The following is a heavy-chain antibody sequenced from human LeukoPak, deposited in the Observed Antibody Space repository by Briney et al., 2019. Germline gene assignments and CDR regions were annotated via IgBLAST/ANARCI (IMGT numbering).Heavy chain of an antibody. CDR3: AGTGAGDYPKGWYFDL. V-gene: IGHV4-59*01. CDR1: GGSISSYY. Sequence: SETLSLTCTVSGGSISSYYWSWIRQPPGRGLEWIGHIYYSGSTNYNPSLKSRVTISVDTSKNQFSLKLSSVTAADTAVYYCAGTGAGDYPKGWYFDLWGRGTLVTVSS. CDR2: IYYSGST. J-gene: IGHJ2*01. D-gene: IGHD4-17*01.